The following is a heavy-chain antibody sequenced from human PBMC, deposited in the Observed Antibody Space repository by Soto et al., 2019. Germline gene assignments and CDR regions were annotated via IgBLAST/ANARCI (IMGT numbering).Heavy chain of an antibody. CDR1: GFTFSSYS. J-gene: IGHJ5*02. D-gene: IGHD3-10*01. Sequence: EVQLVESGGGLVQPGGSLRVSCAASGFTFSSYSMNWVRQAPGKGLEWVSYISSSSNTIYYADSVKGRFTISRDNAKNSLYLQMNSLRDEDTAVYYCAREIPSRGAGWFDPWGQGTLVTVSS. V-gene: IGHV3-48*02. CDR3: AREIPSRGAGWFDP. CDR2: ISSSSNTI.